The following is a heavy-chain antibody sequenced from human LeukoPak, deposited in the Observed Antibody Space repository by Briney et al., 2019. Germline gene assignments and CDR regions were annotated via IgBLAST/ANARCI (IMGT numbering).Heavy chain of an antibody. D-gene: IGHD5-18*01. J-gene: IGHJ4*02. CDR1: GFNVSDNY. CDR3: ARGSDTAVATGTFDY. CDR2: IYSGGST. V-gene: IGHV3-53*01. Sequence: PGGSLRLSCTASGFNVSDNYMSWVRQAPGKGLEWVSVIYSGGSTYYADSVKGRFTISRDNSKNTLYLEMNNLRAEDTAVYYCARGSDTAVATGTFDYWGQGTLVTVSS.